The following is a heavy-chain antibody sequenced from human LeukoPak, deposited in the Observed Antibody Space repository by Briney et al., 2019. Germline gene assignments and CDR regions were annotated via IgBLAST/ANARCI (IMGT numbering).Heavy chain of an antibody. Sequence: SETLSLTCTVSGGSISSYYWSWIRQPPGKGLEWIGYIYYSGSTNYNPSLKSRVTISVCTSKNQFSLKLSSVTAADTAVYYCARGLAISPYYYYYMDVWGKGTTVTVSS. D-gene: IGHD3-3*01. CDR1: GGSISSYY. V-gene: IGHV4-59*01. CDR3: ARGLAISPYYYYYMDV. CDR2: IYYSGST. J-gene: IGHJ6*03.